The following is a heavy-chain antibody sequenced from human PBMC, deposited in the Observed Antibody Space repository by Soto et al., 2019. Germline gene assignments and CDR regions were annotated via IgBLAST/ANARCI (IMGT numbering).Heavy chain of an antibody. CDR3: AKDDLYNWNLLVMRSYFDY. V-gene: IGHV3-23*01. J-gene: IGHJ4*02. D-gene: IGHD1-7*01. CDR1: GFTFSSYA. Sequence: EVQLLESGGGLVQPGGSLRLSCAASGFTFSSYAMSWVRQAPGKGLEWVSAISGSGGSTYYADSVKGRFTISRDNSKNTLYLQMNSLRAEDTAVYYCAKDDLYNWNLLVMRSYFDYWGQGTLVTVSS. CDR2: ISGSGGST.